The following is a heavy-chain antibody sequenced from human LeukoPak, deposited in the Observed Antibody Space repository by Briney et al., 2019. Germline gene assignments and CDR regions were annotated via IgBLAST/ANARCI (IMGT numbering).Heavy chain of an antibody. J-gene: IGHJ4*02. D-gene: IGHD3-22*01. CDR1: GGTFSSYA. CDR2: MNPNSGNT. Sequence: AASVKVSCKASGGTFSSYAINWVRQATGQGLEWMGWMNPNSGNTGYAQKFQGRVTMTRNTSISTAYMELSSLRSEDTAVYYCARGDSSGYYSTTVWGQGTLVTVSS. V-gene: IGHV1-8*02. CDR3: ARGDSSGYYSTTV.